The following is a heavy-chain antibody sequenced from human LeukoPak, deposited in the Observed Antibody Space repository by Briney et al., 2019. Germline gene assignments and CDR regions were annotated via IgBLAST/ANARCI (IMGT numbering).Heavy chain of an antibody. CDR2: INPSGGST. D-gene: IGHD2-2*01. J-gene: IGHJ4*02. Sequence: ASVKVSCKASGYTFTSYYMHWVRQAPGQGLEWMGIINPSGGSTSYAQKFQGRVTMTRDMSTSTAYMGLRSLRSDDTAVYYCARDRDGAYQLLFAYWGQGTLVTVSS. V-gene: IGHV1-46*01. CDR3: ARDRDGAYQLLFAY. CDR1: GYTFTSYY.